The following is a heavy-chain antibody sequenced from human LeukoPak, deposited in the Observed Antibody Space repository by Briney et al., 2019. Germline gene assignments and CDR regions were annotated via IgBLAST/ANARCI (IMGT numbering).Heavy chain of an antibody. V-gene: IGHV3-48*01. CDR2: ITSSSTTI. CDR1: GFTFSSYS. CDR3: ASLYYDFWSGYYSGGDPFDY. D-gene: IGHD3-3*01. J-gene: IGHJ4*02. Sequence: TGGSLRLSCAASGFTFSSYSMNWVRQAPGKGLEWVSYITSSSTTIYYADSVKGRFTISRDNAKNSLYLQMNSLRAEDTAVYYCASLYYDFWSGYYSGGDPFDYWGQGTLVTVSS.